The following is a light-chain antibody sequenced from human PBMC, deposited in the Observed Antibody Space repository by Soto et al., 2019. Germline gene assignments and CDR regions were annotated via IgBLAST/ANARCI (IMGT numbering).Light chain of an antibody. Sequence: QSVLTQPASVSGSPGQSITVSCTGTSSDLGSYNLVSWYQQHPGKAPKLMIYEGSKRPSGVSNRFSASKSGNTASLTISGLQAEDEADYFCCSYAGRGPFYVFGSGTKVTAL. CDR2: EGS. V-gene: IGLV2-23*01. J-gene: IGLJ1*01. CDR3: CSYAGRGPFYV. CDR1: SSDLGSYNL.